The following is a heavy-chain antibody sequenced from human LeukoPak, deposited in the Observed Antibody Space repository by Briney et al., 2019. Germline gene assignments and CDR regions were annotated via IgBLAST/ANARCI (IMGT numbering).Heavy chain of an antibody. V-gene: IGHV4-34*01. J-gene: IGHJ6*02. CDR2: INHSGST. D-gene: IGHD4-17*01. CDR3: ARPHRVRATVTTYGMDV. Sequence: SETLSLTCAVYGGSFSGYFWSWIRQPPGKGLEWIGEINHSGSTNYNPSLKSRVTISVDTSKNQFSLKLSSVTAADTAVYYCARPHRVRATVTTYGMDVWGQGTTVTVSS. CDR1: GGSFSGYF.